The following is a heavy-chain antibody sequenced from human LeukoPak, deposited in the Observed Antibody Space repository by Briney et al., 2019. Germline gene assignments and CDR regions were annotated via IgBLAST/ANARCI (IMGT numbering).Heavy chain of an antibody. V-gene: IGHV3-30*02. CDR2: IRDDGSSQ. CDR1: GFMFSEYG. D-gene: IGHD1-26*01. Sequence: GGSLRLSCAASGFMFSEYGMHWVRQAPGRGPEWVAFIRDDGSSQYFTESVKGRFTISRDNSKNTLYLQMNSLRAEDTAVYYCAKVAERAVRYWGQGTLVTVSS. J-gene: IGHJ4*02. CDR3: AKVAERAVRY.